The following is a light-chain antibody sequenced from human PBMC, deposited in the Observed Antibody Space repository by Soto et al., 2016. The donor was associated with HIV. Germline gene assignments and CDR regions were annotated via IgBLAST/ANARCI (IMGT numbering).Light chain of an antibody. CDR2: KDT. CDR1: VLDKKY. CDR3: YSAADNTLRI. J-gene: IGLJ2*01. V-gene: IGLV3-27*01. Sequence: SYELTQPSSVSVSPGQTATITCSGDVLDKKYVRWFQQKPGQAPVLVIYKDTERPSGTPRAILRLQLRDHSHLDYKRAQVEDEADYYCYSAADNTLRIFGGGTRLTVL.